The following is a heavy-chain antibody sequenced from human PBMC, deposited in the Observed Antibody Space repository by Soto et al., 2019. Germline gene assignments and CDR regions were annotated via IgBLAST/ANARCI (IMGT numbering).Heavy chain of an antibody. CDR2: INQDGSDQ. V-gene: IGHV3-7*01. CDR3: ATSTRHTLNP. D-gene: IGHD3-16*01. J-gene: IGHJ5*02. Sequence: EVQVVESGGGLVQPGGSLRLSCAASRFTFSSHCVTWVRQVQGKGLEGVANINQDGSDQYYVDSVKGRFTISRDNAKNALCMHMNSLRVEDTAVYSCATSTRHTLNPWGQGNLVTVSS. CDR1: RFTFSSHC.